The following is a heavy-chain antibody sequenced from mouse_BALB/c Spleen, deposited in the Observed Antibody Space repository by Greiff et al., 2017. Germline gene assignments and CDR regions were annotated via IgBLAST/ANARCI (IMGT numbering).Heavy chain of an antibody. CDR2: INPSTGYT. D-gene: IGHD1-1*01. CDR1: GYTFTSYW. J-gene: IGHJ2*01. CDR3: ARNYYGSSSYYFDY. Sequence: VQLQESGAELAKPGASVKMSCKASGYTFTSYWMHWVKQRPGQGLEWIGYINPSTGYTEYNQKFKDKATLTADKSSSTAYMQLSSLTSEDSAVYYCARNYYGSSSYYFDYWGQGTTLTVSS. V-gene: IGHV1-7*01.